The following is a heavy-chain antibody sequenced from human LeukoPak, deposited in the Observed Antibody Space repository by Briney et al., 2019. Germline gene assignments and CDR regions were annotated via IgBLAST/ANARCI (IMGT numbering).Heavy chain of an antibody. Sequence: PSETLSLTCAVYGGSFSGYYWSWIRQPPGKGLEWIGEINHTGSTNYNPSLKSRVTISVDTSKNQFSLKLSSVTAADTAVYYCARDFWSGYYGIFDYWGQGTLVTVSS. CDR3: ARDFWSGYYGIFDY. CDR2: INHTGST. V-gene: IGHV4-34*01. D-gene: IGHD3-3*01. CDR1: GGSFSGYY. J-gene: IGHJ4*02.